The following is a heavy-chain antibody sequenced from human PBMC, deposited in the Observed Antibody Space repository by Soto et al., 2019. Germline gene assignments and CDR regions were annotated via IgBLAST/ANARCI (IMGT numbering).Heavy chain of an antibody. D-gene: IGHD3-10*02. J-gene: IGHJ4*02. CDR3: ALFSMSQHFDS. CDR2: IYWNDDK. CDR1: GFSLSTSGVG. Sequence: SGPTVVNPTQTLTLTCTFSGFSLSTSGVGVGWIRQPPGKALEWLALIYWNDDKRYSPSLKSRLTITKDTSKNQVVLTMTNMDPVDTATYYCALFSMSQHFDSWGQGTLVTVSS. V-gene: IGHV2-5*01.